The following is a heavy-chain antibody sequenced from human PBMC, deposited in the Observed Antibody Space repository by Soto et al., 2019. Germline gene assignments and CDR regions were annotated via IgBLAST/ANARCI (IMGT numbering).Heavy chain of an antibody. J-gene: IGHJ4*02. Sequence: TLSLTCTVSGGSISSGGYYWSWIRQHPGKGLEWIGYIYYSGSTYYNPSLKSRVTISVDTSKNQFSLKLSSVTAADTAVYYCARTLGYDSSGYYSVREYYFDYWGQGTLVTVS. CDR2: IYYSGST. CDR1: GGSISSGGYY. V-gene: IGHV4-31*03. D-gene: IGHD3-22*01. CDR3: ARTLGYDSSGYYSVREYYFDY.